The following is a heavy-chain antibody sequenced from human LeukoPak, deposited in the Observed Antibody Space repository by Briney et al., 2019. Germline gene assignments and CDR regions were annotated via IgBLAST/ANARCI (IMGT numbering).Heavy chain of an antibody. CDR3: ARVIVVVPAAIYYFDY. J-gene: IGHJ4*02. Sequence: PSETLSLTCTVSGGSISSSSCYWGWIRQPPGKGLEWIGSIYYSGSTYYNPSLKSRVTISVDTSKNQFSLKLSSVTAADTAVYYCARVIVVVPAAIYYFDYWGQGTLVTVSS. CDR2: IYYSGST. D-gene: IGHD2-2*01. CDR1: GGSISSSSCY. V-gene: IGHV4-39*01.